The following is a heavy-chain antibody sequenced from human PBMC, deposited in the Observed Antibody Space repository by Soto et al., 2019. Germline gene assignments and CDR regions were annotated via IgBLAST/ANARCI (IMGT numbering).Heavy chain of an antibody. V-gene: IGHV3-23*01. Sequence: EVQLLESGGDLVQPGGSLRLSCAASGFIFNNYAMTWVRQAPGQGPEWVSHISGSGLTTYYADSVKGRFTVSRDNSKNMMYLQMSNLGVDDTAAYYCVKTSYCRDSRCWGNNRFDPWGQGTLVTVFS. CDR2: ISGSGLTT. CDR3: VKTSYCRDSRCWGNNRFDP. CDR1: GFIFNNYA. D-gene: IGHD6-13*01. J-gene: IGHJ5*02.